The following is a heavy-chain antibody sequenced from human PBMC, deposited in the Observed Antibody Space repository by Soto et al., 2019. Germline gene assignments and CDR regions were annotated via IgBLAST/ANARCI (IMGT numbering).Heavy chain of an antibody. V-gene: IGHV4-59*01. D-gene: IGHD2-15*01. CDR1: AGSISSYY. CDR2: IYYSGST. CDR3: ARAVVVVAATLHYFDY. Sequence: PSETLSLTCTVSAGSISSYYGSWIRQPPGKGLEWIGYIYYSGSTNYNPSLKSRVTISVDTSKNQFSLKLSSVTAADTAVYYCARAVVVVAATLHYFDYWGQGTLVNVSS. J-gene: IGHJ4*02.